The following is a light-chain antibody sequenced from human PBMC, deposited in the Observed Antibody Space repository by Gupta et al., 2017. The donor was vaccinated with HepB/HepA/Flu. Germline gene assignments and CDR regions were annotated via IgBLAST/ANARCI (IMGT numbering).Light chain of an antibody. Sequence: EIVLTQCPATLSLSPGQRATLSCRASQSVGSYLAWYQPKPGQVPRLLIYDASNRSTGIPPRFSASGSGTDFTLTISSLEPEDYAVYYCQQRSNWPPGVTFGPGTRVDI. J-gene: IGKJ3*01. CDR3: QQRSNWPPGVT. CDR2: DAS. V-gene: IGKV3-11*01. CDR1: QSVGSY.